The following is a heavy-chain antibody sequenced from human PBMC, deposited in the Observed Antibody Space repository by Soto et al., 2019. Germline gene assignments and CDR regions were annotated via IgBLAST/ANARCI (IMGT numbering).Heavy chain of an antibody. D-gene: IGHD2-21*01. V-gene: IGHV3-30*18. J-gene: IGHJ6*02. CDR2: ISYDGSNK. CDR3: AKDLAVMATVGGEVVCYGMDV. Sequence: QVQLVESGGGVVQPGRSLRLSCAASGFTFSSYGMHWVRQAPGKGLEWVAVISYDGSNKYYADSVKGRFTISRDNSKNTLYLQMNSLRAEDTAVYYCAKDLAVMATVGGEVVCYGMDVWGQGTTVTVSS. CDR1: GFTFSSYG.